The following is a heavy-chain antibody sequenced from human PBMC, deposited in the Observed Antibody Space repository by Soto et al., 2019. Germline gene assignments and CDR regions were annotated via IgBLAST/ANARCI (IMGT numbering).Heavy chain of an antibody. V-gene: IGHV3-20*01. CDR3: ARVRSQLYYYYMDV. J-gene: IGHJ6*03. CDR1: GFTFDDYG. D-gene: IGHD3-3*01. Sequence: PGGSLRLSCAASGFTFDDYGMSWVRQAPGKGLEWVSGINWNGGSTGYADSVKGRFTISRDNAKNSLYLQMNSLRAEDTALYHCARVRSQLYYYYMDVWGKGTTVTVSS. CDR2: INWNGGST.